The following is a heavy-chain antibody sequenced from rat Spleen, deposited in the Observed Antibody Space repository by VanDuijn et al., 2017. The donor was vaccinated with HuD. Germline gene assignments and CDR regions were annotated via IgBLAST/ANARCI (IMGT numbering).Heavy chain of an antibody. V-gene: IGHV3-1*01. CDR3: ARHLVYGGHLYHFDY. CDR1: GYSITSNY. CDR2: ISYSGST. D-gene: IGHD1-11*01. Sequence: EVQLQESGPGLVKPSQSLSLTCSVTGYSITSNYWGWIRKFPGNKMEWMGYISYSGSTSYNPSLKSRISITRDTSKNQFFLQLNSVTTEDTATYYCARHLVYGGHLYHFDYWGQGVMVTVSS. J-gene: IGHJ2*01.